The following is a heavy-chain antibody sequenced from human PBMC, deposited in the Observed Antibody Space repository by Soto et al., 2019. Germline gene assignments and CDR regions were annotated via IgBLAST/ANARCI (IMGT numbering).Heavy chain of an antibody. CDR1: GGSISGSYYY. V-gene: IGHV4-39*01. CDR3: ATSQKGYNWNYFDH. Sequence: ASETLSLTCAVSGGSISGSYYYWAWLRQSPGKGPEWIGSVFYTGFTSYNPSLESRVSVSVDTSKRQFSLKLSAVTAADTAVYYCATSQKGYNWNYFDHWGQGALVTVSS. J-gene: IGHJ4*02. CDR2: VFYTGFT. D-gene: IGHD1-20*01.